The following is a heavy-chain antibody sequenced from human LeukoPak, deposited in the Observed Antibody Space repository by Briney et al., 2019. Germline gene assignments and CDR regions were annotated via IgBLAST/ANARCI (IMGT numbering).Heavy chain of an antibody. Sequence: SETLSLTCTVSGGSISSYYWSWIRQPPGKGLEWIGYIYYSGSTNYNPSLKSRVTISVDTSKNQFSLKLSSVTAADTAVYYCAHSSSWYKYYFDYWGQGTLVTVSS. CDR1: GGSISSYY. V-gene: IGHV4-59*01. CDR2: IYYSGST. CDR3: AHSSSWYKYYFDY. J-gene: IGHJ4*02. D-gene: IGHD6-13*01.